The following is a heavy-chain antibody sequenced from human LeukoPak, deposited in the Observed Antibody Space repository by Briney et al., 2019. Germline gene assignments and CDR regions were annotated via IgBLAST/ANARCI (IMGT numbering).Heavy chain of an antibody. V-gene: IGHV1-46*01. D-gene: IGHD3-9*01. CDR1: GYTFTSYY. Sequence: GASVKVSCKASGYTFTSYYMHWVRQAPGQGLEWMGIINPSGGSTSYAQKLQGRVTMTRDTSTSTVYMELNSLRSEDTAVYYCARVLRYFDWSDLGDYWGQGTLVTVSS. J-gene: IGHJ4*02. CDR2: INPSGGST. CDR3: ARVLRYFDWSDLGDY.